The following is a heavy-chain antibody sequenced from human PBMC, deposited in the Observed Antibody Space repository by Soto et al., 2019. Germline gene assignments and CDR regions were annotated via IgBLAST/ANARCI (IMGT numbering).Heavy chain of an antibody. V-gene: IGHV3-7*01. D-gene: IGHD3-16*01. Sequence: EVQLVESGGGLVQPGGSLRLSCAASGFTFNSYWMSWVRQAPGKGLEWVANIKQDGSETYYVDSVKGRVTISRDNAKNSLLLQITSLSAEDTAVYYCAIVGATKSCTGSIWSCPLDSKGGYYYYFLDVWGKWTTVTVSS. CDR2: IKQDGSET. CDR1: GFTFNSYW. CDR3: AIVGATKSCTGSIWSCPLDSKGGYYYYFLDV. J-gene: IGHJ6*03.